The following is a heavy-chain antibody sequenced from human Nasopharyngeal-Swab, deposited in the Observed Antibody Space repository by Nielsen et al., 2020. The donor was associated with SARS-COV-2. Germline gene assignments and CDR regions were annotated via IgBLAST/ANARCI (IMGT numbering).Heavy chain of an antibody. D-gene: IGHD3-22*01. J-gene: IGHJ3*01. CDR2: INIDGSRT. CDR3: ARVLDYYDSSGYDTWDVFAL. V-gene: IGHV3-74*01. Sequence: GESLKISCAVSGFTFTNYWMHWVRRTPGKGLVWASRINIDGSRTGYADSVKGRFTISRDNAKNTLFLQMNSLRAEDTAVYYCARVLDYYDSSGYDTWDVFALWGQGTMVTVSS. CDR1: GFTFTNYW.